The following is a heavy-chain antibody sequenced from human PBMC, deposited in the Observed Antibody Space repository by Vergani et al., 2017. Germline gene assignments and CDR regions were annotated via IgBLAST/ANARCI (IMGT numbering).Heavy chain of an antibody. CDR1: GGTFSSYA. CDR3: ARAIFVFSSGYDLGSGVGYYYYYMDV. Sequence: QVQLVQSGAEVKKPGSSVKVSCKASGGTFSSYAISWVRQAPGQGLEWMGGIIPIFGTANYAQKFQGRVTITADESTSTAYMELSSLRSEDTAVYYCARAIFVFSSGYDLGSGVGYYYYYMDVWGKGTTVTVSS. J-gene: IGHJ6*03. V-gene: IGHV1-69*01. CDR2: IIPIFGTA. D-gene: IGHD5-12*01.